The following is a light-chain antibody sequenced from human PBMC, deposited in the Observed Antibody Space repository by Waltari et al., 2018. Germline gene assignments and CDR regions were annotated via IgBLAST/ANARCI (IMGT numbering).Light chain of an antibody. J-gene: IGKJ2*03. V-gene: IGKV1-17*03. CDR1: QYLRNY. CDR2: DVS. CDR3: LQYSSAPYS. Sequence: DIQMTQSPSSLSASVADTVTITCTASQYLRNYLTWFQQKPGKMPKRLIYDVSSLQSGVPSRFSGSGSGTVFTLTISSLQPEDFATYYCLQYSSAPYSFGQGTKVEIK.